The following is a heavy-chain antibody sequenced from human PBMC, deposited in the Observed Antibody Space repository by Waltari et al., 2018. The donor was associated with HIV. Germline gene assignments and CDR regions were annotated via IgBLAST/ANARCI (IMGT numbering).Heavy chain of an antibody. Sequence: QLQLQESGPGLVKPSETLSLTCTVSGGSISSSYYWGWIRQPPGKGLEWIGSIYYSGSTYYNPSLKSRVTISVDTSKNQFSLKLSSVTAADTAVYYCARQLRDGYVSSYGMDVWGQGTTVTVSS. CDR3: ARQLRDGYVSSYGMDV. CDR1: GGSISSSYY. CDR2: IYYSGST. J-gene: IGHJ6*02. D-gene: IGHD5-12*01. V-gene: IGHV4-39*01.